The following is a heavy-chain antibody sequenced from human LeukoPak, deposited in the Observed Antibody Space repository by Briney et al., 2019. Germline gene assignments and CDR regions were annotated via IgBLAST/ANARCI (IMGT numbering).Heavy chain of an antibody. J-gene: IGHJ4*02. CDR1: GFTFSSYW. CDR3: ARDEDLGYCSGGSCPPDY. D-gene: IGHD2-15*01. V-gene: IGHV3-7*03. CDR2: IRHDGSEK. Sequence: GGSLRLFCAASGFTFSSYWMSWVRQAPGKGLEWVANIRHDGSEKYYVDSVKGRFTISRDNAKDSLYLQMNSLRSDDTAVYYCARDEDLGYCSGGSCPPDYWGQGTLVTVSS.